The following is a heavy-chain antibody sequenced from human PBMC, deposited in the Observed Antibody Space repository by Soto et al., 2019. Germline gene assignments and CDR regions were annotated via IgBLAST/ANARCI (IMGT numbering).Heavy chain of an antibody. CDR1: GGSFSGYY. CDR3: ARQSYDFWRGYYHYYVLAV. Sequence: PSETLSLTCAVYGGSFSGYYWSWIRQPPGKGLEWIGEINHSGSTNYNPSLKSRVTISVDTSKNQFSLKLSSVTAADTAVYYCARQSYDFWRGYYHYYVLAVRGQGTTVSVSS. D-gene: IGHD3-3*01. V-gene: IGHV4-34*01. J-gene: IGHJ6*02. CDR2: INHSGST.